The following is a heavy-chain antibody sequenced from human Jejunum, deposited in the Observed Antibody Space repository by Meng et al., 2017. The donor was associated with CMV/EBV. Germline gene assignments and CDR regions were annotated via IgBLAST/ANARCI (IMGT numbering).Heavy chain of an antibody. D-gene: IGHD1-26*01. Sequence: SGFTFSNYWMFWVSQAPGKGLEWVANIKPDGTEQHYVGSVRGRFTISRDNAKNSLYLQMNSLRVEDTAVYYCVKDINSGFYSTYWGQGTLVTVSS. J-gene: IGHJ4*02. V-gene: IGHV3-7*01. CDR1: GFTFSNYW. CDR2: IKPDGTEQ. CDR3: VKDINSGFYSTY.